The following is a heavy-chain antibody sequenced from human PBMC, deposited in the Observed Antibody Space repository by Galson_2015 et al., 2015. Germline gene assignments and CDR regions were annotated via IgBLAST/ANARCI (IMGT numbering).Heavy chain of an antibody. Sequence: SLRLSCAASGFTFSSYAMSWVRQAPGKGLEWVSAISGSGGSTYYADSVKGRFTISRDNSKNTLYLQMDSLRAEDTAVYYCAKDLREGRGYSGYNFDYWGQGTLVTVSS. CDR3: AKDLREGRGYSGYNFDY. CDR1: GFTFSSYA. D-gene: IGHD5-12*01. V-gene: IGHV3-23*01. J-gene: IGHJ4*02. CDR2: ISGSGGST.